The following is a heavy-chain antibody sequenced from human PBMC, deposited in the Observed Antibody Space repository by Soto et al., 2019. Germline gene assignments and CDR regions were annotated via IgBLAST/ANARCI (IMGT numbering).Heavy chain of an antibody. CDR3: ARDEVWAFDQ. V-gene: IGHV3-48*02. J-gene: IGHJ4*02. Sequence: GGSLRLSCAASGFTFSNHHMNWVRQAPGKGLEWISNIRSTDTGTYYADSVTGRFTISRDNAKNLLYLQMTSLRDEDTAVYYCARDEVWAFDQWGQGTLVTVSS. CDR1: GFTFSNHH. D-gene: IGHD7-27*01. CDR2: IRSTDTGT.